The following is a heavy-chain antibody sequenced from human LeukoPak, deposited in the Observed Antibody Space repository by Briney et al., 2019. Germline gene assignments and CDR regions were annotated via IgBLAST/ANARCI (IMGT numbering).Heavy chain of an antibody. J-gene: IGHJ5*02. V-gene: IGHV1-69*13. Sequence: SVKVSCKASGGTFSSYAISWVRQAPGQGLEWMGGIIPIFGTANYAQKFQGRVTITADESTSTAYMGLSSLRSEDTAVYYCARAPPGYGGNSGWFDPWGQGTLVTVSS. D-gene: IGHD4-23*01. CDR2: IIPIFGTA. CDR1: GGTFSSYA. CDR3: ARAPPGYGGNSGWFDP.